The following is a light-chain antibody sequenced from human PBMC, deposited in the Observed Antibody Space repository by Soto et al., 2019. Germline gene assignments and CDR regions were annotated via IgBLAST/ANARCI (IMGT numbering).Light chain of an antibody. CDR2: EVT. V-gene: IGLV2-8*01. CDR1: SRDVGGYNY. CDR3: SSYAGSNNLV. Sequence: QSALTQPPSASGSPGQSVTISCTGTSRDVGGYNYVSWYQQHPGKAPKLMIYEVTKRPSGVPDRFSGSKSGKTASLTVSGLQAEDEAHYYCSSYAGSNNLVFGGGTKLTVL. J-gene: IGLJ3*02.